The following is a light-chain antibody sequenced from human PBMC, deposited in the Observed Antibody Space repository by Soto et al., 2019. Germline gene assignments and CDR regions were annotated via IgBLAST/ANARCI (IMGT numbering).Light chain of an antibody. Sequence: IQMTQSPSTLSASIGDRVTITCRASQSINNRLAWYQQMPGKAPNLLIYDASSLESVVPSRFRGSGSETEFTLTISGLQPDDFATYYCQQFIDGWTFGQGTKVEIK. CDR1: QSINNR. CDR3: QQFIDGWT. CDR2: DAS. V-gene: IGKV1-5*01. J-gene: IGKJ1*01.